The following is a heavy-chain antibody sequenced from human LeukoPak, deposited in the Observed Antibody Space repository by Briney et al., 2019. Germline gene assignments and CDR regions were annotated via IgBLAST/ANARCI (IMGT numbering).Heavy chain of an antibody. CDR1: GGSFSSYY. V-gene: IGHV4-4*07. D-gene: IGHD6-6*01. J-gene: IGHJ4*02. Sequence: SETLSLTCTVSGGSFSSYYWTWIRQPAGKGLEWIGRIYSSGSTNYNPSLRGRVTISVDKSKNQFSLNLTSVTAADTGVYHCAREYSSTSGRHFDYWGQGILVTVPS. CDR2: IYSSGST. CDR3: AREYSSTSGRHFDY.